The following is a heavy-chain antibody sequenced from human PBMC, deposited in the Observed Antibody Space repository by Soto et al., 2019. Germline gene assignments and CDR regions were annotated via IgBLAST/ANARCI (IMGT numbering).Heavy chain of an antibody. J-gene: IGHJ4*02. CDR2: ISYDGSNK. V-gene: IGHV3-30*18. CDR1: GFTFSSYG. CDR3: AKDLLGATTGIDY. D-gene: IGHD1-26*01. Sequence: GGSLRLSCAASGFTFSSYGMHWVRQAPGKGLEWVAVISYDGSNKYYADSVKGRFTISRDNSKNTLYLQMNSLRAEDTAVYYCAKDLLGATTGIDYWGQGT.